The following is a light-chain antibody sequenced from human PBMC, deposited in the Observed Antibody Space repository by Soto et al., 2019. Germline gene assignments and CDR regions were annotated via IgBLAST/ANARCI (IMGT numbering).Light chain of an antibody. Sequence: EIVMTQSPATLSVSPGERATLSCRASQSVSRNLAWYQQKPGQAPRLLIDGASTRATGIPARFSGSGSGTEFTLTISSLQSEDFALYYCQQYNNWPRTFGQGTKVQI. CDR2: GAS. V-gene: IGKV3-15*01. CDR1: QSVSRN. J-gene: IGKJ1*01. CDR3: QQYNNWPRT.